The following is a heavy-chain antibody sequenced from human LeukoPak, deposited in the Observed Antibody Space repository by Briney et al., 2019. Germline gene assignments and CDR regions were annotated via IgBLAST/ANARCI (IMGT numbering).Heavy chain of an antibody. CDR1: GGSISSYY. CDR3: ASSPYYYDSSGYYSLDY. D-gene: IGHD3-22*01. J-gene: IGHJ4*02. CDR2: IYYSGST. V-gene: IGHV4-59*01. Sequence: PSETLSLTCTVSGGSISSYYRSWIRQPPGKGLEWIGYIYYSGSTNYNPSLKSRVTISVDTSKNQFSLKLSSVTAADTTVYYCASSPYYYDSSGYYSLDYWGQGTLVTVSS.